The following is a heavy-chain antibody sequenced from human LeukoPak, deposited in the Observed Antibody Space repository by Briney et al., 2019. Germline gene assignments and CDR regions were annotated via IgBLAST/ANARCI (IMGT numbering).Heavy chain of an antibody. CDR1: GGSISSGSYY. D-gene: IGHD3-3*01. V-gene: IGHV4-61*02. Sequence: PSETLSLTCTVSGGSISSGSYYLSWIRQPAGKGLEWIGRIYTSGSTNYNPSLKSRVTISVDTSKNQFSLKLSSVTAADTAVYYCARTVWTDFWSGYYGRVGYYMDVWGKGTTVTVSS. CDR3: ARTVWTDFWSGYYGRVGYYMDV. J-gene: IGHJ6*03. CDR2: IYTSGST.